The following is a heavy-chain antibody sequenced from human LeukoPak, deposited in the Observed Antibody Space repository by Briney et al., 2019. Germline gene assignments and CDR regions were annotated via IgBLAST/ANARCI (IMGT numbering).Heavy chain of an antibody. D-gene: IGHD2-2*01. CDR2: INHSGST. V-gene: IGHV4-34*01. Sequence: SETLSLTCAVYGGSFSGYYWSWIRQPPGKGLEWIGEINHSGSTNYNPSLKSRVTISVDTSKNQFSLKLSSVTAEDTAVYYCARGPEDIVVVPAAPGNYYMDVGGKGTTVTVS. CDR1: GGSFSGYY. CDR3: ARGPEDIVVVPAAPGNYYMDV. J-gene: IGHJ6*03.